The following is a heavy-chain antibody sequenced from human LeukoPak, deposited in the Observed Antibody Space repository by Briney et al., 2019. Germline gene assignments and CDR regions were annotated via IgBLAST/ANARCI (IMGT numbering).Heavy chain of an antibody. J-gene: IGHJ4*02. CDR2: IYTSGST. V-gene: IGHV4-4*07. D-gene: IGHD6-19*01. Sequence: PSETLSLTCTVSGGSISSYYWSWIRQPAGKGLEWIGDIYTSGSTNYNPSLKSRVTMSVDTSKNQFSLTLSSDTAADTAVYYCSRDQWPHCSGYFDYWDQGTLVTVSS. CDR3: SRDQWPHCSGYFDY. CDR1: GGSISSYY.